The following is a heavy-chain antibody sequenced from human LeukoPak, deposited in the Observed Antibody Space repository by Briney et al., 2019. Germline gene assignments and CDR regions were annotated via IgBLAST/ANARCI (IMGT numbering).Heavy chain of an antibody. J-gene: IGHJ4*02. CDR1: GFTFSSYE. D-gene: IGHD2-21*02. CDR2: ISSSDSTI. Sequence: AGGSLRLSCAASGFTFSSYEMNWVRQAPGKGLEWVSYISSSDSTIYYADSVKGRFTISRDNAKDSLYLQMNSLSAEDTDVYYCARVPRGGDTYWGQGTLVTVSS. CDR3: ARVPRGGDTY. V-gene: IGHV3-48*03.